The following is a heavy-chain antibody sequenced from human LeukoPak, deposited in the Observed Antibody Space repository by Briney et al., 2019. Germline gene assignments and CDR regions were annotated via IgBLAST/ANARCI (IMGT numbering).Heavy chain of an antibody. D-gene: IGHD6-6*01. V-gene: IGHV5-51*01. J-gene: IGHJ4*02. CDR3: ARRKYSSSSDPYYFDY. Sequence: GESLEISCKGSGYSFTSYWIGWVRQMPGKGLEWMGIIYPGDSDTRYSPSFQGQVTISADKSISTAYLQWSSLKASDTAMYYCARRKYSSSSDPYYFDYWGQGTLVTVSS. CDR2: IYPGDSDT. CDR1: GYSFTSYW.